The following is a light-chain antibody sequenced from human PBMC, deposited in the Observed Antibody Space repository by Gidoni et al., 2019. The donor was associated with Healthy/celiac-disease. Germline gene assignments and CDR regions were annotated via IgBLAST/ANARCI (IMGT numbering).Light chain of an antibody. CDR3: QQYNSYST. J-gene: IGKJ1*01. Sequence: DIQMTQSPSTLSASVGDIVTITCRASQSISSWLAWYQQNPGKAPKLLISKASSLESGVPSRFSGSGSGTEFTLTISSLQPDDFATYYCQQYNSYSTFGQGTKVEIK. CDR1: QSISSW. V-gene: IGKV1-5*03. CDR2: KAS.